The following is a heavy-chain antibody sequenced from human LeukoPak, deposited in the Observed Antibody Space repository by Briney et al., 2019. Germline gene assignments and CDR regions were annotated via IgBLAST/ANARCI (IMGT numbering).Heavy chain of an antibody. J-gene: IGHJ4*02. V-gene: IGHV3-23*01. CDR3: AQVEGYTYDY. Sequence: GGSLRLSCAASGFTFSSYVMSWVRQAPGKGLEWVSTIRGGGSTYYADSVKGRFTISRDNSKNTLYLQMNGPRADDTAMYYCAQVEGYTYDYWGQGTLVTVSS. CDR1: GFTFSSYV. CDR2: IRGGGST. D-gene: IGHD5-12*01.